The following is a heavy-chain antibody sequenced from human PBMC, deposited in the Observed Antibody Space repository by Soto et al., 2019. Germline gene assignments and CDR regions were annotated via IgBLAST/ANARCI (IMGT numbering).Heavy chain of an antibody. Sequence: ASVEVSCKTSGYSFTSYCLRWVRQAPGQGLEWVGWISVNDGNTNYAQKFQGRVIMTTDTSTSTAYMELRSLRFDDTAVYYCARGYPQSCTTSRCYVDYWGQGTLVTVSS. J-gene: IGHJ4*02. CDR2: ISVNDGNT. CDR3: ARGYPQSCTTSRCYVDY. D-gene: IGHD2-2*01. V-gene: IGHV1-18*04. CDR1: GYSFTSYC.